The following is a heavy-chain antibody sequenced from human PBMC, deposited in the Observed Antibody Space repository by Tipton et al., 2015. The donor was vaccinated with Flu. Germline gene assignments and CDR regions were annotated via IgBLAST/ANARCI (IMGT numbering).Heavy chain of an antibody. CDR1: GGSFSGYY. Sequence: TLSLTCAVYGGSFSGYYWSWIRQSPGKGLEWVGEINHGGSTNYNPSLKNRVTISVDTSKSQFSLRLTSVTAADTAVYYCARDPSVADAGTRGSVSFDYWSRGTLVTVSS. D-gene: IGHD6-13*01. CDR3: ARDPSVADAGTRGSVSFDY. V-gene: IGHV4-34*01. J-gene: IGHJ4*01. CDR2: INHGGST.